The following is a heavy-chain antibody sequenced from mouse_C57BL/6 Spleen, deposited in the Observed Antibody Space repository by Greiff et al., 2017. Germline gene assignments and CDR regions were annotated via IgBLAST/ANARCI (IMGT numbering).Heavy chain of an antibody. D-gene: IGHD2-3*01. CDR1: GFSLTSYG. CDR2: IWSGGGT. Sequence: VQLQESGPGLVQPSQSLSITCTVSGFSLTSYGVHWVRQSPGKGLEWLGVIWSGGGTDYNAAFMSRLSITKDNSKSQVFFKMNSLQADDTAIYYCAKEGDDDYAMDYWGQGTSVTVSS. J-gene: IGHJ4*01. V-gene: IGHV2-5*01. CDR3: AKEGDDDYAMDY.